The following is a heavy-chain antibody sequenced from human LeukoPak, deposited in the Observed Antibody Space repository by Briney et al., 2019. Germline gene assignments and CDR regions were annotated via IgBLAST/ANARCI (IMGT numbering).Heavy chain of an antibody. CDR1: GFTFSSYS. CDR2: ISYDGSNK. D-gene: IGHD6-6*01. J-gene: IGHJ4*02. Sequence: PGGSLRLSCAASGFTFSSYSMNWVRQAPGKGLEWVAVISYDGSNKYYADSVKGRFTISRDNSKNTLYLQMNSLRAEDTAVYYCAREDSSSEYWGQGTLVTVSS. V-gene: IGHV3-30*03. CDR3: AREDSSSEY.